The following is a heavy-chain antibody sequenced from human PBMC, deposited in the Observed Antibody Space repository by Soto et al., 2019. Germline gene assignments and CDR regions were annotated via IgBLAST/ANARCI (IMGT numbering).Heavy chain of an antibody. Sequence: SQTLSLTCAISGDSVSSNSAAWNWIRQSPSRGLEWLGRTYYRSKWYNDYAVSVKSRITINPDTSKNQFSLQLNSVTPEDTAVYYCARSPRSFSGRYYYFDYWGQGTLVTVSS. V-gene: IGHV6-1*01. J-gene: IGHJ4*02. CDR3: ARSPRSFSGRYYYFDY. CDR1: GDSVSSNSAA. D-gene: IGHD1-26*01. CDR2: TYYRSKWYN.